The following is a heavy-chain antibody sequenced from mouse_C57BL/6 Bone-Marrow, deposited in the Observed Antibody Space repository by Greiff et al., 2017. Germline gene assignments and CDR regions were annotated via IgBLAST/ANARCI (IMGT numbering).Heavy chain of an antibody. V-gene: IGHV14-4*01. Sequence: VQLQQSGAELVRPGASVKLSCTASGFNFKDDYMHWVKQRPEQGLEWIGWIDPENGDTEYASKFQGKATITADTSSNTAYLQLSSLTSEDTAVYYCTTPIYYDYDLDYWGQGTTLTVSS. CDR2: IDPENGDT. D-gene: IGHD2-4*01. CDR1: GFNFKDDY. J-gene: IGHJ2*01. CDR3: TTPIYYDYDLDY.